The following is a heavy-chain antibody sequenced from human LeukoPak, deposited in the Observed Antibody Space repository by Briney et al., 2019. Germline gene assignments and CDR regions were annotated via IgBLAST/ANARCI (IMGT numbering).Heavy chain of an antibody. J-gene: IGHJ3*02. D-gene: IGHD2-21*01. Sequence: GGSLRLSCAASGFTFSGYSMSWVRQAPGKGLEWVSSISRSSSYIYYADSVKGRLTISRDNAKNSLYLQMNSLRVEDTAVYYCARDESGDNDAFDIWGQGTMVTVSS. CDR3: ARDESGDNDAFDI. V-gene: IGHV3-21*01. CDR2: ISRSSSYI. CDR1: GFTFSGYS.